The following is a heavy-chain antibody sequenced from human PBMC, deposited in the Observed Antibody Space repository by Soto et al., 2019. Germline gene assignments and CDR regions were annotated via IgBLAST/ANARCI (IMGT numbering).Heavy chain of an antibody. Sequence: QVQLQESGPGLVKPSQTLSLTCTVSGGSISSGGYYWSWLRQHPGKGLEWIGYIYYSGSTYYNPSLKSRVTISVDTSKNQFSLKLSSVTAADTAVYYCARDGIAAAGAYGMDVWGQGTTVTVSS. CDR1: GGSISSGGYY. CDR3: ARDGIAAAGAYGMDV. J-gene: IGHJ6*02. CDR2: IYYSGST. V-gene: IGHV4-31*03. D-gene: IGHD6-13*01.